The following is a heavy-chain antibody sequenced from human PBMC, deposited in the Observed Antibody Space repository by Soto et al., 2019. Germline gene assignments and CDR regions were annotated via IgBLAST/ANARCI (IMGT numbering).Heavy chain of an antibody. V-gene: IGHV1-18*01. CDR2: ISTYNGNT. J-gene: IGHJ5*02. D-gene: IGHD3-9*01. Sequence: ASVKVSCKASGYTFTSYGISWVRQAPGQGLEWMGWISTYNGNTNYAQKLQGRVTMTTDTSTSTAYMELRSLRSDDTAVYYCARGSIVLRYFDWLLLDWFDPWGPG. CDR1: GYTFTSYG. CDR3: ARGSIVLRYFDWLLLDWFDP.